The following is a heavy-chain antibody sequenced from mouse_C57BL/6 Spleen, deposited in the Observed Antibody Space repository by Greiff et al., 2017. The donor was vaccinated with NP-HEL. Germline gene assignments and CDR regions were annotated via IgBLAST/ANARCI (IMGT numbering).Heavy chain of an antibody. J-gene: IGHJ1*03. CDR3: ASGGDGAEYFDV. CDR1: GYTFTDYN. D-gene: IGHD3-3*01. CDR2: INPNNGGT. Sequence: EVQLQQSGPELVKPGASVKIPCKASGYTFTDYNMDWVKQSHGKSLEWIGDINPNNGGTIYNQKFKGKATLTVDKSSSTADMELRSLTSEDTAVYYCASGGDGAEYFDVWGTGTTVTVAS. V-gene: IGHV1-18*01.